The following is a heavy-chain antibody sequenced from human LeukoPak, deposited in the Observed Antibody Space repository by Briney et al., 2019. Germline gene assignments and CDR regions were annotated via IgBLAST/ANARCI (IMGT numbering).Heavy chain of an antibody. CDR1: GVSISSDGYS. Sequence: SETLSLTCAVSGVSISSDGYSWSWIRQPPGKGLEWIGYIYHSGSTYYNPSLKSRVTISVDSSKNQFSLKLSSVTAADTAVYYCASDRYGDHTYFDYWGQGTLVTVSS. CDR2: IYHSGST. J-gene: IGHJ4*02. D-gene: IGHD4-17*01. CDR3: ASDRYGDHTYFDY. V-gene: IGHV4-30-2*01.